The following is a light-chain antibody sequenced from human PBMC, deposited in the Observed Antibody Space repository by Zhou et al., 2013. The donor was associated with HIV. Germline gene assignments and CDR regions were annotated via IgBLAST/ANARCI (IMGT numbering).Light chain of an antibody. CDR3: QQRSNWPPGLT. V-gene: IGKV3D-20*02. CDR1: QSVSSSY. J-gene: IGKJ4*01. CDR2: GAS. Sequence: EIVLTQSPGTLSLSPGERATLSCRASQSVSSSYLAWYQQKPGQAPRLLIYGASSRATGIPARFSGSGSGTDFTLTISSLEPEDFAVYYCQQRSNWPPGLTFGGGTKVEIK.